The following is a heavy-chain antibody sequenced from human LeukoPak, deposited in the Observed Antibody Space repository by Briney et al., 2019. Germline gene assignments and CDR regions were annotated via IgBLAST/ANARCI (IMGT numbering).Heavy chain of an antibody. CDR3: ARSTINRDYFDY. V-gene: IGHV4-59*01. CDR1: GGSISSYY. CDR2: IYYSGST. J-gene: IGHJ4*02. Sequence: PSETLSLTCTVSGGSISSYYWSWIRQPPGKGLEWIGYIYYSGSTNYNPSLKSRVTISVDTSKNQFSLKLSSVTAADTAVYYCARSTINRDYFDYWGQGTLVTVSS. D-gene: IGHD1-14*01.